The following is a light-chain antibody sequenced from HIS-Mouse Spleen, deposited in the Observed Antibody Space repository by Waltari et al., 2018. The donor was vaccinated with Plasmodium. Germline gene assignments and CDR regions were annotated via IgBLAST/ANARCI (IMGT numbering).Light chain of an antibody. V-gene: IGLV2-14*01. J-gene: IGLJ1*01. CDR3: SSYTSSSTLDV. CDR1: SSDVGGYNY. Sequence: QSALTQPASVSGSPGQSITISCTGTSSDVGGYNYVSWYQQHPGKAPKLMIYEVSNRPSGVSNRFSCSKSGNTASLTISGRQAEDEADYYCSSYTSSSTLDVFGTGTKVTVL. CDR2: EVS.